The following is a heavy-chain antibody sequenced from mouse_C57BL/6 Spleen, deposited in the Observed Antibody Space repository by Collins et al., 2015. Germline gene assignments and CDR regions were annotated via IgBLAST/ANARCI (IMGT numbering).Heavy chain of an antibody. Sequence: QVQLQQPGAELVKPGASVKLSCKASGYTFTSYWMQWVKQRHGQGLEWIGEIDPSDSYINYNQKFKGKATLTVDTSSSTAYMQLSSLTSEDSAVYYCACNSFAYWGQGTLVTVSA. CDR1: GYTFTSYW. D-gene: IGHD2-1*01. CDR3: ACNSFAY. CDR2: IDPSDSYI. J-gene: IGHJ3*01. V-gene: IGHV1-50*01.